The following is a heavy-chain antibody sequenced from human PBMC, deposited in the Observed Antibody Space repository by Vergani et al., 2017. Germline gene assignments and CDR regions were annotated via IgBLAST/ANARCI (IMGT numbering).Heavy chain of an antibody. Sequence: QITLKESGPTLVKPTQTLTLTCTFSGFSLSTSGVGVGWIRQPPGQALEWLALIYWNDDKRYSPSLKSRLTITKDTSKNQVVLTMTNMDPVDTATYYCAHRRLSSSWYSSYFDYWGQGTLVTVSS. CDR3: AHRRLSSSWYSSYFDY. CDR1: GFSLSTSGVG. D-gene: IGHD6-13*01. CDR2: IYWNDDK. V-gene: IGHV2-5*01. J-gene: IGHJ4*02.